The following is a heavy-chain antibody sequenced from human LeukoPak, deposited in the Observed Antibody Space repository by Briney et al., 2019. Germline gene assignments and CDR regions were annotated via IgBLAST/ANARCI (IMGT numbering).Heavy chain of an antibody. J-gene: IGHJ5*02. V-gene: IGHV4-4*07. CDR1: GGSISSYY. CDR2: IYTSGST. D-gene: IGHD6-13*01. CDR3: ARDTNPYLAAAGTYNWFDP. Sequence: PSETLSLTCTVSGGSISSYYWSWIRQPAGKGLEWIGRIYTSGSTNYNPSLKSRVTISVDTSKNQFSLKLSSVTAADTAVYYCARDTNPYLAAAGTYNWFDPWGQGTLVTVSS.